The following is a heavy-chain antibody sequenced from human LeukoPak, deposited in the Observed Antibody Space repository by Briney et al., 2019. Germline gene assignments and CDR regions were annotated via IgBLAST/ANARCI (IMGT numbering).Heavy chain of an antibody. CDR3: ATPLVQFNAVTSLDYYYGMDV. CDR2: FDPEDGET. CDR1: GYTLTELS. V-gene: IGHV1-24*01. J-gene: IGHJ6*02. D-gene: IGHD4-17*01. Sequence: ASVKVSCKVSGYTLTELSMHWVRQAPGKGLEWMGGFDPEDGETIYAQKFQGRVTMTEDTSTDTAYMELSSLRSEDTAVYYCATPLVQFNAVTSLDYYYGMDVWGQGTTVTVSS.